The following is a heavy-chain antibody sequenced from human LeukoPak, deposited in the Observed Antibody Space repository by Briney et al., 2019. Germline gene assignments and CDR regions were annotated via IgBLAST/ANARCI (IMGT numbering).Heavy chain of an antibody. J-gene: IGHJ3*02. Sequence: GGSLRLSCAASGFTFSSYSMNWVRQSPGKGLEWVSSISSSSSYIYYADSVKGRFTISRDNAKNSLYLQMNSLRAADTAVYYCARGGGFGELLYDAFDIWGQGTMVTVSS. D-gene: IGHD3-10*01. CDR3: ARGGGFGELLYDAFDI. V-gene: IGHV3-21*01. CDR1: GFTFSSYS. CDR2: ISSSSSYI.